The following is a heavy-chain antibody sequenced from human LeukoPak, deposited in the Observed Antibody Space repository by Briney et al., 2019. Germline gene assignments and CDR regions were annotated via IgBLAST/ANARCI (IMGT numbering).Heavy chain of an antibody. CDR2: IRNKANSYTT. CDR1: GFTFSSYS. V-gene: IGHV3-72*01. D-gene: IGHD1-1*01. J-gene: IGHJ4*02. Sequence: PGGSLRLSCAASGFTFSSYSMNWVRQAPGKGLEWIGRIRNKANSYTTEYAASVKGRFTISRDDSKNSLYLQMNSLKIEDTAVYYCVRVATETYAFDYWGQGTLVTVSS. CDR3: VRVATETYAFDY.